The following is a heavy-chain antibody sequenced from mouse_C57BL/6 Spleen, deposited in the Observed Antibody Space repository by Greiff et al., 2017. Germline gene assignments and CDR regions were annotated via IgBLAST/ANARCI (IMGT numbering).Heavy chain of an antibody. J-gene: IGHJ2*01. Sequence: QVQLQQPGAELVKPGASVKLSCKASGYTFTSSWMQWVKQRPGQGLEWIGEIDPSDSYTNSNQKFKGKATLTVDTSSSTAYMQLSSLTSEDSAVYYCARAATVAYYFDYWGQGTTLTVSS. V-gene: IGHV1-50*01. D-gene: IGHD1-1*01. CDR2: IDPSDSYT. CDR3: ARAATVAYYFDY. CDR1: GYTFTSSW.